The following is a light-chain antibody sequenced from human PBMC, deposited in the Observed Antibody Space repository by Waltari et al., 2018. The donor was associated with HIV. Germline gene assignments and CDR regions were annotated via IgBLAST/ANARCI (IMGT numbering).Light chain of an antibody. J-gene: IGLJ2*01. CDR2: YKADSDK. CDR1: SGLNVGTYR. CDR3: MIWHSSAVV. V-gene: IGLV5-45*02. Sequence: QAVLSQPSSLSASPGASASLTCTLRSGLNVGTYRIYWYQQQPGSPPQYRLRYKADSDKQQGSGVRSRFSGSKDASANAGILLISGLHSEDEADYYCMIWHSSAVVFGGGTKLTVL.